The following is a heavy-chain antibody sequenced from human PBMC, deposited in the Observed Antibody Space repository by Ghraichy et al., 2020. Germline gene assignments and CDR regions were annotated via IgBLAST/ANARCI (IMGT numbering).Heavy chain of an antibody. CDR1: GYSISSGYY. Sequence: SETLSLTCTVSGYSISSGYYWGWIRQPPGKGLEWIGSIYHSGSTYYNPSLKSRVTISVGTSKNQFSLKLSSVTAADTAVYYCASLGDRDAFDIWGQGTMVTVSS. V-gene: IGHV4-38-2*02. CDR3: ASLGDRDAFDI. D-gene: IGHD3-10*01. J-gene: IGHJ3*02. CDR2: IYHSGST.